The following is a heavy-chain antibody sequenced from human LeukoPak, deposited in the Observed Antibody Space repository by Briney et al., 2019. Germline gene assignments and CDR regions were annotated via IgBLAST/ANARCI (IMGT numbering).Heavy chain of an antibody. J-gene: IGHJ4*02. Sequence: PSETLSLTCTVSGASISSGDYYWSWLRQPPGKGLEWIGYIYYSGSTYYNPSLKSRVTISVDTSKNQFSLKLRSVTAADTAVYYCARAAPLYSGYPTGAYFDFWGQGTLVTVSS. CDR3: ARAAPLYSGYPTGAYFDF. CDR2: IYYSGST. V-gene: IGHV4-30-4*01. D-gene: IGHD5-12*01. CDR1: GASISSGDYY.